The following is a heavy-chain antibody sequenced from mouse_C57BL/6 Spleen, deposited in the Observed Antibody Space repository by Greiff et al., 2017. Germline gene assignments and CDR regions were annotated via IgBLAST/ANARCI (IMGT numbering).Heavy chain of an antibody. Sequence: EVKLVESGPGLVKPSQSLSLTCSVTGYSITSGYYWNWIRQFPGNKLEWMGYISYDGSNNYNPSLKNRISITRDTSKNQFFLKLNSVTTEDTATYYCARDEGYYGSRPWYFDVWGTGTTVTVSS. CDR1: GYSITSGYY. V-gene: IGHV3-6*01. D-gene: IGHD1-1*01. CDR2: ISYDGSN. J-gene: IGHJ1*03. CDR3: ARDEGYYGSRPWYFDV.